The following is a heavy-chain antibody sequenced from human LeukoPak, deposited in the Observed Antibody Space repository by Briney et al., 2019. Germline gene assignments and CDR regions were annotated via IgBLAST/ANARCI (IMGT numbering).Heavy chain of an antibody. J-gene: IGHJ4*02. D-gene: IGHD2-15*01. V-gene: IGHV4-39*01. CDR3: ARVGGYFDY. CDR2: IYSSGTT. CDR1: GGSISSSSFY. Sequence: PSETLSLTCTVSGGSISSSSFYWGWIRQPPGKGLEWIGSIYSSGTTYYGPSLKSRVTISVDTSKNQFSLKLNSVTAADTAVYYCARVGGYFDYWGQGTLVTVSS.